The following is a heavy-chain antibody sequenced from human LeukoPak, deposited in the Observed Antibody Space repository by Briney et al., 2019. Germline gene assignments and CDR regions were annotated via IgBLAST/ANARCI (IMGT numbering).Heavy chain of an antibody. V-gene: IGHV3-53*01. D-gene: IGHD3-22*01. Sequence: PGGSLRLSCAASGFTFSSYSMNWVRQAPGKGLEWVSVIYSGGSTYYADSVKGRFTISRDNSKNTLYLQMNSLRAEDTAVYYCATAEKYYYDSSGYSDWGQGTLVTVSS. J-gene: IGHJ4*02. CDR1: GFTFSSYS. CDR2: IYSGGST. CDR3: ATAEKYYYDSSGYSD.